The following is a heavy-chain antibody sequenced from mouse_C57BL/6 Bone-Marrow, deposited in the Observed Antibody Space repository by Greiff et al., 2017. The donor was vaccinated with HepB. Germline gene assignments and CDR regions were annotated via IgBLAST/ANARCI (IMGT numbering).Heavy chain of an antibody. J-gene: IGHJ3*01. Sequence: QVQLQQSGAELVKPGASVKLSCKASGYTFTSYWMHWVKQRPGQGLEWIGMIHPYSGSTNYNEKFKSKATVTVDKSSSTAYMQLSSLTSEDSAVYYCAREGFAYWGQGTLVTVSS. V-gene: IGHV1-64*01. CDR2: IHPYSGST. CDR1: GYTFTSYW. CDR3: AREGFAY.